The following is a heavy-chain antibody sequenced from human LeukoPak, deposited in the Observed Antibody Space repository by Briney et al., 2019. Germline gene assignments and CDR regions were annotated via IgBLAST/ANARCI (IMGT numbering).Heavy chain of an antibody. CDR3: ARESRTYYYDSSGYYYNSYYFDY. CDR2: IISSSSYI. J-gene: IGHJ4*02. D-gene: IGHD3-22*01. Sequence: GGSLRLSCAASGFTFSSYSMNWVRQAPGKGLEWVSSIISSSSYIYYAASVKGRFTISRDNAKNSLYLQMNSLRAEDTAVYYCARESRTYYYDSSGYYYNSYYFDYWGQGTLVTVSS. V-gene: IGHV3-21*01. CDR1: GFTFSSYS.